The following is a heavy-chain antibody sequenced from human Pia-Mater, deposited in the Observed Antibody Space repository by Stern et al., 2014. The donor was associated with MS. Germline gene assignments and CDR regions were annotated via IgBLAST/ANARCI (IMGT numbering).Heavy chain of an antibody. D-gene: IGHD2-2*01. CDR3: GWGYCRSTSCYYGIDV. CDR1: GFTFSNYA. Sequence: MQLVESGGGVVQPGTSLRLSCVASGFTFSNYAVYWVRQAPGKGLEWVALISYDGSNEYYADPVKGRFTISRDTSRDTLSLQMNSLRAEDTALYYCGWGYCRSTSCYYGIDVWGQGTTVTVSS. CDR2: ISYDGSNE. V-gene: IGHV3-30*04. J-gene: IGHJ6*02.